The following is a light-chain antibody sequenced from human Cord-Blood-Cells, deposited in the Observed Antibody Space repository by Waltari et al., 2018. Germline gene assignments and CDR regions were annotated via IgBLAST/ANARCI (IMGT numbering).Light chain of an antibody. Sequence: DIVMTQSPDSLSVCLGERATINRKSSQSVLYSSNNKNYLAWYQQKPGQPPKLLIYWASTRESGVPDRFSGSGSETDFTLTISSLQAEDVAVYYCQQYYSTPHTFGQGTKLEIK. J-gene: IGKJ2*01. CDR3: QQYYSTPHT. V-gene: IGKV4-1*01. CDR2: WAS. CDR1: QSVLYSSNNKNY.